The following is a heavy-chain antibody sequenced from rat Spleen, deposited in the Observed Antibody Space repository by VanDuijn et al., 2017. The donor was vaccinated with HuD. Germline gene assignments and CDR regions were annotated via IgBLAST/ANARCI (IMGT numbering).Heavy chain of an antibody. V-gene: IGHV5-7*01. J-gene: IGHJ2*01. CDR1: GFTFSDYY. D-gene: IGHD1-12*01. CDR3: ARHRYHSYFDY. Sequence: EVQLVESDGGLAPPGRSLKLSCAASGFTFSDYYMAWVRQVPKKGLEWVATISHDGRITYYRDSVRGRFTIYRDNGKSSLYLQMDSLRSGDTATYYWARHRYHSYFDYWGQGVMVTVSS. CDR2: ISHDGRIT.